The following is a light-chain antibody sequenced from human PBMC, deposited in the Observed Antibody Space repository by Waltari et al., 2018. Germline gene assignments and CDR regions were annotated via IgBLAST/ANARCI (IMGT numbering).Light chain of an antibody. CDR3: SSYTSSSTLVV. Sequence: QSALTQPASVSASPGQSITIACTGTSSDVGGYNYVSWYQQHPGKAPTLMIYDVSNRPSGVSNRFSGSKSGNTASLTISGLQAEDEADYYCSSYTSSSTLVVFGGGTKLTVL. CDR1: SSDVGGYNY. V-gene: IGLV2-14*01. J-gene: IGLJ2*01. CDR2: DVS.